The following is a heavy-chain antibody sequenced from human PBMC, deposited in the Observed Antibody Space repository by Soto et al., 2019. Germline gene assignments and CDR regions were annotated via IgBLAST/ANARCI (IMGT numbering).Heavy chain of an antibody. J-gene: IGHJ4*02. V-gene: IGHV3-23*01. CDR2: VGSSGGST. Sequence: EVQLLESGGGLVQPGGSLRVSCAASGFTFSNYAMSWVRQAPGKGLEWVSAVGSSGGSTNYADSVKGRFTTSRDNAKNTLYLQMTSLRGEDTAVDYCAKRPTTYYFGYWGQGTLVTVSS. CDR3: AKRPTTYYFGY. CDR1: GFTFSNYA. D-gene: IGHD4-17*01.